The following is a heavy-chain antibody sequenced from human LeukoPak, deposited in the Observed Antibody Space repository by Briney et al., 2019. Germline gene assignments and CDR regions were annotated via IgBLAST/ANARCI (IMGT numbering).Heavy chain of an antibody. J-gene: IGHJ5*02. Sequence: PSETLSLTCTVSGGSISSGDYYWSWIRQPPGKGLEWIGYIYYSGSTNYNPSLKSRVTISVDTSKNQFSLKLSSVTAADTAVYYCARTYSGRWFDPWGQGTLVTVSS. CDR2: IYYSGST. V-gene: IGHV4-61*08. CDR1: GGSISSGDYY. D-gene: IGHD1-26*01. CDR3: ARTYSGRWFDP.